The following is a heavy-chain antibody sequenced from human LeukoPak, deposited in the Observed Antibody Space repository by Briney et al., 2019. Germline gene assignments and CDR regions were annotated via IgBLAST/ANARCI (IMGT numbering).Heavy chain of an antibody. CDR2: INHSGST. Sequence: SETLSLTCAVYGGSFSGYYWSWIRQPPGKGLEWIGEINHSGSTNYNPSLKSRVTISVDTSKNQFSLKLSSVTAADTAVYYCARDAAAGTADYWSQGTLVTVSS. CDR1: GGSFSGYY. D-gene: IGHD6-13*01. CDR3: ARDAAAGTADY. J-gene: IGHJ4*02. V-gene: IGHV4-34*01.